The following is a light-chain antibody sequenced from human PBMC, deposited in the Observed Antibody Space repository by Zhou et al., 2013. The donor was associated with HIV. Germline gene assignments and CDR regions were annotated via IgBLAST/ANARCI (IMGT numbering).Light chain of an antibody. CDR3: MQALQTPYT. CDR2: LGS. Sequence: DIVMTQSPLSLSVTPGEPASISCRSSQSLRHTNGYNFFDWYLQKPGQSPQVLIYLGSNRASGVPDRFSGSESGTDFTLKISRVEAEDAGVYYCMQALQTPYTFGRGTKLE. CDR1: QSLRHTNGYNF. V-gene: IGKV2-28*01. J-gene: IGKJ2*01.